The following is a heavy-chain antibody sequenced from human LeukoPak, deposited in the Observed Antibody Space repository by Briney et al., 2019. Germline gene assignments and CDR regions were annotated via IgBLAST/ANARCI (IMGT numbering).Heavy chain of an antibody. CDR3: ARAQLNSYGYVLHDAFDI. J-gene: IGHJ3*02. CDR1: GYTFTSYG. V-gene: IGHV1-18*01. D-gene: IGHD5-18*01. Sequence: ASVKVSCKASGYTFTSYGISWVRQAPGQGLEWMGWISAYNGNTNYAQKLQGRVTMTTDTSTSTAYMELRSLRSDDTAVYYCARAQLNSYGYVLHDAFDIWGQGTMVTVSS. CDR2: ISAYNGNT.